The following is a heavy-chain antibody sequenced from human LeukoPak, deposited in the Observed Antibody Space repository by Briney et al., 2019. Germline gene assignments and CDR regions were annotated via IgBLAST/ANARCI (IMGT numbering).Heavy chain of an antibody. CDR2: ISSSSSTI. CDR3: ARGEVNSGSYLHYFDY. D-gene: IGHD1-26*01. CDR1: GFTFSSYS. J-gene: IGHJ4*02. V-gene: IGHV3-48*01. Sequence: PGGSLRLSCAASGFTFSSYSMNWVRQAPGKGLEWVSYISSSSSTIYYADSVKGRFTISRDNAKNSLYLQMNSLRAEDTAVYYCARGEVNSGSYLHYFDYWGQGTLVTVSS.